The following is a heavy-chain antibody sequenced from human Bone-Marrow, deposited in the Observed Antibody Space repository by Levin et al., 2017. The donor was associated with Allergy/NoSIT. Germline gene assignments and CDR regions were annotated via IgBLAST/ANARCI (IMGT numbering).Heavy chain of an antibody. CDR1: GYTFSDYY. CDR2: INPNSGVT. CDR3: ASDLRQVVISTSVFYYYGMDV. J-gene: IGHJ6*02. D-gene: IGHD2-21*01. V-gene: IGHV1-2*02. Sequence: VASVKVSCKSSGYTFSDYYMHWVRQAPGQGLEWMGLINPNSGVTVFAQKFQGRVTMTRDTSSSTASMELSSLKSDDTAIYYCASDLRQVVISTSVFYYYGMDVWGQGTTVTVSS.